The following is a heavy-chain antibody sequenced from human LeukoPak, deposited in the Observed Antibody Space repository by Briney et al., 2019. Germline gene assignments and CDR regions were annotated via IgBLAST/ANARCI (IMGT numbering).Heavy chain of an antibody. D-gene: IGHD2-8*02. V-gene: IGHV4-61*02. J-gene: IGHJ5*02. Sequence: SETLSLTCTVYGGSISRGGYYWSWIRQPAGKGLEWIGRIYTTGSSNYNPSLKSRVPMSVDPSKDQFSLQLSAVTAADTAVYYCARSHVNWYCNWFYPWGQGTLVTDSS. CDR3: ARSHVNWYCNWFYP. CDR1: GGSISRGGYY. CDR2: IYTTGSS.